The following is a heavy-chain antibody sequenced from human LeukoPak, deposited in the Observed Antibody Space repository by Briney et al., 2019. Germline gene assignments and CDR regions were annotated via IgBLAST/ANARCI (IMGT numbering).Heavy chain of an antibody. J-gene: IGHJ4*02. Sequence: GASVKVSCKASGYTFTSYGISWVRQAPGQGLEWMGWISAYNGNTNYAQKLQGRVTMTTDTSTSTAYMELRSLRSDDTAVYYCARDRDSSGYFSHRFDYWGQGTLVTVSS. CDR2: ISAYNGNT. V-gene: IGHV1-18*01. D-gene: IGHD3-22*01. CDR3: ARDRDSSGYFSHRFDY. CDR1: GYTFTSYG.